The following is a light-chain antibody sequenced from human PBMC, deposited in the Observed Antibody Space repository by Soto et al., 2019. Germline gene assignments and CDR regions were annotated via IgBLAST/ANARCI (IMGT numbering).Light chain of an antibody. V-gene: IGKV2-28*01. CDR1: QSLLHSNGYNY. CDR2: LGS. CDR3: MQALQTPYT. J-gene: IGKJ2*01. Sequence: DIVMTPSPLSLPVTPGEPASISCRSSQSLLHSNGYNYLDWYLQKPGQSPQLLIYLGSNRASGVPDRFSGSGSGTDFTLKIIRVEAEDVGVYYCMQALQTPYTFGQGTKLEIK.